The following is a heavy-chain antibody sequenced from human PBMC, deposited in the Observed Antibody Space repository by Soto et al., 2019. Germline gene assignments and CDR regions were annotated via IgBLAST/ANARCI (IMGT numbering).Heavy chain of an antibody. V-gene: IGHV3-7*03. Sequence: PGGSLRLSCAASGFAFSAFWMAWVRQAPGEGLQWVANIRQDGRDKNYVDSVKGRLTISRDNAKNSVFLQMSSLRAEDTAVYYCVRVSRRNTFDTWGQGTMVTVSS. J-gene: IGHJ3*02. CDR3: VRVSRRNTFDT. CDR1: GFAFSAFW. CDR2: IRQDGRDK. D-gene: IGHD6-13*01.